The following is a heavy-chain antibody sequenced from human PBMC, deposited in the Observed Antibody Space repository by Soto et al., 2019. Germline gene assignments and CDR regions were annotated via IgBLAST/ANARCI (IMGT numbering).Heavy chain of an antibody. CDR3: AIPLGSEVYLPFDS. V-gene: IGHV3-23*01. CDR1: GFTFSIYG. D-gene: IGHD3-10*01. Sequence: EVQLLESGGGLVQPGGSLRLSCAASGFTFSIYGLRWVRQAPGKGLEWVSAISGSGETTYYADSVKGRFTISRDNPTNALSLQINALRAEDTAVYYCAIPLGSEVYLPFDSCGQGTLVTVSS. J-gene: IGHJ4*02. CDR2: ISGSGETT.